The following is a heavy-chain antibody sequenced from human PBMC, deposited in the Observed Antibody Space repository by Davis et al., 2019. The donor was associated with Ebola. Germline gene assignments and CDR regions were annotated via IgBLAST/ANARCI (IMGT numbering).Heavy chain of an antibody. D-gene: IGHD2-2*01. CDR1: GFTFSSYA. CDR2: IKSKTDGGTT. J-gene: IGHJ4*02. V-gene: IGHV3-15*01. Sequence: PGGSLRLSCAASGFTFSSYAMSWVRQAPGKGLEWVGRIKSKTDGGTTDYAAPVKGRFTISRDDSKNTLYLQMNSLKTEDTAVYYCTTHCSSTSCYHDYWGQGTLVTVSS. CDR3: TTHCSSTSCYHDY.